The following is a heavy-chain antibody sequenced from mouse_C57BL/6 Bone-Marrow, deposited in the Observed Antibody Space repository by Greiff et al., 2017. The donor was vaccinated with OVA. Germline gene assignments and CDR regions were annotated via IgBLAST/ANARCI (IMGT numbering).Heavy chain of an antibody. CDR1: GYSFTGYF. V-gene: IGHV1-20*01. Sequence: VQLQQSGPELVKPGDSVKISCKASGYSFTGYFMNWVMQSHGKSLEWIGRINPYNGDTFYNQKFKGKATLPVDKSSSTAHMELRSLTSEDSAVYYCARWDYEPLRYYFDYWGQGTTLTVSS. D-gene: IGHD2-4*01. CDR3: ARWDYEPLRYYFDY. CDR2: INPYNGDT. J-gene: IGHJ2*01.